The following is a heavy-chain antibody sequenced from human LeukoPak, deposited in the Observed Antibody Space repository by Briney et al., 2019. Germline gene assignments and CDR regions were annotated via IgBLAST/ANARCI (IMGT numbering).Heavy chain of an antibody. D-gene: IGHD3-10*01. V-gene: IGHV1-2*02. CDR1: GYTFADYY. CDR3: ARGRLGSGSQYDAFDI. J-gene: IGHJ3*02. CDR2: IYPKSGGT. Sequence: ASVKVSCTASGYTFADYYIHWVRQAPGQGLEWMGWIYPKSGGTNSAQKFQGRVTMTRDTSISTAYMELSRLTSDDTAVFYCARGRLGSGSQYDAFDIWGQGTMVTVSS.